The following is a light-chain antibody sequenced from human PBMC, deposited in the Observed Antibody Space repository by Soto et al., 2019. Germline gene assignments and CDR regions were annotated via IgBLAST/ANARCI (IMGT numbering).Light chain of an antibody. Sequence: QAVVTQPPSVSGAPGQRVTIACTGSSSNIGAGYYVHWYQHLPGTAPKLLIYGNSNRPSGVPDRFSGSKSGTSASLAITGLQAEDEADYYCQSYDSSLSGSKVFGGGTQLTVL. V-gene: IGLV1-40*01. CDR3: QSYDSSLSGSKV. CDR1: SSNIGAGYY. CDR2: GNS. J-gene: IGLJ2*01.